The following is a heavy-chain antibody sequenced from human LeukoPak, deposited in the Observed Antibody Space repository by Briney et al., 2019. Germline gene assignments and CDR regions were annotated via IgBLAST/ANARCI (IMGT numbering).Heavy chain of an antibody. CDR2: IKSKTDGGTT. V-gene: IGHV3-15*01. Sequence: GGSLPLSCAASGFTFSNAWMSWVRQAPGKGLEWVGRIKSKTDGGTTDYEAPVKGRFTIPRDDSKNTLYLQINSLKTEDTPVYCCTTDYAPGYWGQGTLVTVSS. D-gene: IGHD4-17*01. CDR3: TTDYAPGY. CDR1: GFTFSNAW. J-gene: IGHJ4*02.